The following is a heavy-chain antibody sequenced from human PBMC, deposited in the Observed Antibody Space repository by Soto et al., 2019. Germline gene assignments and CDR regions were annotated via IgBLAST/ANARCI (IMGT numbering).Heavy chain of an antibody. V-gene: IGHV4-39*01. Sequence: PSETLSLTCTVSGGSISGYYWSWIRQPPGKGLEWIGSVDYSGTTYYNTSLRTRATISVDTSKNQFSLKLSSVTAADTAVYYCARSVFPWGQGTLVTVSS. J-gene: IGHJ5*02. CDR2: VDYSGTT. CDR1: GGSISGYY. CDR3: ARSVFP.